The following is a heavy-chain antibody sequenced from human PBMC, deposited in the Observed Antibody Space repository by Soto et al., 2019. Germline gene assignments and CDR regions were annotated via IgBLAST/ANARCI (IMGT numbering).Heavy chain of an antibody. D-gene: IGHD3-9*01. CDR1: GYTFTSYD. V-gene: IGHV1-8*01. CDR3: ATELTDYGMEV. J-gene: IGHJ6*02. Sequence: QVQLVQSGAEVKKPGGSVKVSCKASGYTFTSYDINWVRQATGQGLEWMGWMNPNSGNTGYAQKFQGRVTMTRNTSIRTSYMELSSLRSEDTAVYYCATELTDYGMEVWGQGTKVTVSS. CDR2: MNPNSGNT.